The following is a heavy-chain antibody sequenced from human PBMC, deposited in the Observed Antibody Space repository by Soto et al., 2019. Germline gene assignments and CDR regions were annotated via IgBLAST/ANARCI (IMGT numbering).Heavy chain of an antibody. Sequence: EVQLVESGEGLVQPGGSLRLSCAASGFTFSSYWMHWVRQAPGKGLVWVARINSDGTTTTYADSVEGRFTISRDNTKNTLYLQMNRLRPEDTAVYFCTKTAPSGFDYWGQGSLVTVSS. J-gene: IGHJ4*02. CDR3: TKTAPSGFDY. CDR2: INSDGTTT. CDR1: GFTFSSYW. V-gene: IGHV3-74*01. D-gene: IGHD6-25*01.